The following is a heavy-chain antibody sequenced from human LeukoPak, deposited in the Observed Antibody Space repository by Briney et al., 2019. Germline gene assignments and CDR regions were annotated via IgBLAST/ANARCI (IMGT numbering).Heavy chain of an antibody. J-gene: IGHJ4*02. CDR2: IYYSGST. CDR1: GGSISSSSYY. D-gene: IGHD6-13*01. Sequence: SETLSLTCTVPGGSISSSSYYWGWIRQPPGKGLEWIGSIYYSGSTYYNPSLKSRVTISVDTSKNQFSLKLSSVTAADTAVYYCASWAAAGTLSFYYWGQGTLVTVSS. CDR3: ASWAAAGTLSFYY. V-gene: IGHV4-39*01.